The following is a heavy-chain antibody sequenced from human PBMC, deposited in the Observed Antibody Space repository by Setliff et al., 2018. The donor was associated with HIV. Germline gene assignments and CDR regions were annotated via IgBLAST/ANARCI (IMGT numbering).Heavy chain of an antibody. J-gene: IGHJ4*02. D-gene: IGHD3-10*01. CDR2: INTHTGSP. CDR1: GYTFINYA. V-gene: IGHV7-4-1*02. CDR3: VSQPESRWQIEY. Sequence: ASVKVSCKASGYTFINYAMNWVRRAPGQGLEWMGWINTHTGSPTYAQAFTGRFVFSVDTSVTTAYLQISSLKADDTAVYYCVSQPESRWQIEYWGQGTLVTVSS.